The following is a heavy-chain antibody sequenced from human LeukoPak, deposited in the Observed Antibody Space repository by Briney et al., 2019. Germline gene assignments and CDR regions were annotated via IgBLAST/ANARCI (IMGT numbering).Heavy chain of an antibody. D-gene: IGHD3-10*01. V-gene: IGHV3-23*01. Sequence: GGSLRLSCAASGFTFSSYAMSWVRQAPGKGLEWVSAISGSGGSTYYADSVKGRFTISRDNSKNTLYLQMNSLRAEDTAVYYCARDPAIMGLWFGESAQHGMDVWGQGTTVTVSS. CDR3: ARDPAIMGLWFGESAQHGMDV. CDR1: GFTFSSYA. CDR2: ISGSGGST. J-gene: IGHJ6*02.